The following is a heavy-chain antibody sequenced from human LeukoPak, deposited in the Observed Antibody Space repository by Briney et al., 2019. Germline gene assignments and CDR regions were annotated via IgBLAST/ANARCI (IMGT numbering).Heavy chain of an antibody. CDR1: GFSVTNYY. J-gene: IGHJ4*02. Sequence: GGSLRLSCAASGFSVTNYYMNWVRQAPGEGLEWVAVIYTGGTTNYADSVKGRLTISRDNSKNTLYLQMNSLRAEDTAVYYCATLYSWGQGTLVTVSS. CDR2: IYTGGTT. V-gene: IGHV3-53*01. CDR3: ATLYS.